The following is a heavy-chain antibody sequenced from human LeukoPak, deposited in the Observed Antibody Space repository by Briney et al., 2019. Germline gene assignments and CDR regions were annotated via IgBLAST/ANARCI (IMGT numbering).Heavy chain of an antibody. CDR2: ISSSSSYI. Sequence: GGSLRLSCAASGFTFSSYSMNWVRQAPGKGLEWVSSISSSSSYIYYADSVKGRFTISRDNAKNSLYLQMNSLRAEDTAVYYCARALAKTRGYYYYYYYMDVWGKGTTVTVSS. CDR1: GFTFSSYS. CDR3: ARALAKTRGYYYYYYYMDV. V-gene: IGHV3-21*01. D-gene: IGHD3-16*01. J-gene: IGHJ6*03.